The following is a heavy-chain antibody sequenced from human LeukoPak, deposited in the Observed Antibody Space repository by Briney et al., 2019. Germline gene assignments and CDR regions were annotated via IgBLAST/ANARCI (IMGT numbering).Heavy chain of an antibody. CDR1: GITVTSHY. D-gene: IGHD3-22*01. CDR3: ASGYDGGGFYDY. V-gene: IGHV3-66*01. J-gene: IGHJ4*02. Sequence: GGSLRLSCAASGITVTSHYMTWVRQAPGKGLEWVSLMYSGGSTYYADSVKGRFTISRDNSKNTVYLQMNSLRADDTAVYFCASGYDGGGFYDYWGQGSLVTVSS. CDR2: MYSGGST.